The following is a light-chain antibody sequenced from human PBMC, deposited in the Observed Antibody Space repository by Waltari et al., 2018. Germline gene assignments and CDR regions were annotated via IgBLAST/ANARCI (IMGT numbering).Light chain of an antibody. CDR1: ESLSSSY. V-gene: IGKV3-20*01. CDR3: QQHGSTPWT. CDR2: RTS. Sequence: ENVLTQSPDTLSLSPGERAPLSCRASESLSSSYLAWYQQNPGQPPSLLIYRTSSRATGIPDRFSGRGSGTDFTLTISRLEPEDFAVYYCQQHGSTPWTFGQGTKVEIK. J-gene: IGKJ1*01.